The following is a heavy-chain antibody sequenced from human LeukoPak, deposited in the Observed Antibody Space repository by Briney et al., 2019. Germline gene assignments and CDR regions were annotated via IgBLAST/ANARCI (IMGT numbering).Heavy chain of an antibody. Sequence: SETLSLTRTVSGGPLSSYYWRWIRQPAGKGLEWIGRIYTSGSTNYNPSLKSRVTMSVDTSKNQFSLKLSSVTAADTAVYYCARAGVEYYDFWSGRYGMDVWGQGTTVTVSS. J-gene: IGHJ6*02. D-gene: IGHD3-3*01. CDR2: IYTSGST. V-gene: IGHV4-4*07. CDR1: GGPLSSYY. CDR3: ARAGVEYYDFWSGRYGMDV.